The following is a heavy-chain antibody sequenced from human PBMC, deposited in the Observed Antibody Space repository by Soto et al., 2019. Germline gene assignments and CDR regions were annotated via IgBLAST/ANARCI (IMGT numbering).Heavy chain of an antibody. Sequence: PSETLSLTCTVSGGSISSGDYYWSWIRQPPGKGLEWIGYIYYSGSTYYNPSLKSRVTISVDTSKNQFSLKLSSVTAADTAVYYCARLTYYYDSSGPKPDGNACDIWGQGTMVTVS. J-gene: IGHJ3*02. CDR3: ARLTYYYDSSGPKPDGNACDI. CDR2: IYYSGST. CDR1: GGSISSGDYY. D-gene: IGHD3-22*01. V-gene: IGHV4-30-4*01.